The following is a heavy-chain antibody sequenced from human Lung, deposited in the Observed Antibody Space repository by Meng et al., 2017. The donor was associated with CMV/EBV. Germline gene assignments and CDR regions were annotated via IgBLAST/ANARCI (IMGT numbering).Heavy chain of an antibody. V-gene: IGHV4-34*01. J-gene: IGHJ5*02. CDR1: GGSFSGYY. CDR3: ARERGAGSTQRGWFDP. Sequence: QVQLQQWGAXLLRLXXXLSLTCAVYGGSFSGYYWSWIRQPPGKGLEWIGEINHSGSTNYNPSLKSRVTISVDTSKNQFSLKLSSVTAADTAVYYCARERGAGSTQRGWFDPWGQGTLVTVSS. D-gene: IGHD3-10*01. CDR2: INHSGST.